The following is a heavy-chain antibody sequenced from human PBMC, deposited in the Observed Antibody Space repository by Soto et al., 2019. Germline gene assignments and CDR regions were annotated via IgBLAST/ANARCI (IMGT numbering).Heavy chain of an antibody. CDR1: GFTFSSYG. CDR2: ISYDGSNK. CDR3: AKDPFRSLPAAIKPGGMDV. V-gene: IGHV3-30*18. D-gene: IGHD2-2*01. Sequence: GGSLRLSCAASGFTFSSYGMHWVRQAPGKGLEWVAVISYDGSNKYYADSVKGRFTISRDNSKNTLYLQMNSLRAEDTAVYYCAKDPFRSLPAAIKPGGMDVWGXGXTVTVXS. J-gene: IGHJ6*02.